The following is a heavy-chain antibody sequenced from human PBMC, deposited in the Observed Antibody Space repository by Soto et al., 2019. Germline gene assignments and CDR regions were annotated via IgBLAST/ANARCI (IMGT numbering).Heavy chain of an antibody. V-gene: IGHV4-31*03. CDR2: IYYSGST. CDR1: GGSISSGGYY. D-gene: IGHD3-10*01. Sequence: QVQLQESGPGLVKPSQTLSLTCTVSGGSISSGGYYWSWIRQHPGKGLEWIGYIYYSGSTYYNPSLKSRVTISVDTSKNQFSLKLSSVTAADTAVYYCARDHGSGSYYNDLDKGNYYYGMDVWGQGTTVTVSS. J-gene: IGHJ6*02. CDR3: ARDHGSGSYYNDLDKGNYYYGMDV.